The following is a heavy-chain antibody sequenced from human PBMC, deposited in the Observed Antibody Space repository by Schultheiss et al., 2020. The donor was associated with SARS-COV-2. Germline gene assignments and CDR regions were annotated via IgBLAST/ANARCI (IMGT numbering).Heavy chain of an antibody. CDR2: IWYDGSNK. J-gene: IGHJ5*02. CDR3: ARAGRNYGDYYSFDP. V-gene: IGHV3-33*01. Sequence: GGSLRLSCAASGFTFSSYGMHWVRQAPGKGLEWVAVIWYDGSNKYYADSVKGRFTISRDNSKNTLYLQMNSLRAEDTAVYYCARAGRNYGDYYSFDPWGQGTLVTVSS. CDR1: GFTFSSYG. D-gene: IGHD4-17*01.